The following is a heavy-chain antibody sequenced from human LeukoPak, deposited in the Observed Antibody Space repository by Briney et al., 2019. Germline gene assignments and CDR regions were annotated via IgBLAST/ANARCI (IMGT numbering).Heavy chain of an antibody. Sequence: GGSLRLSCSAPGFTFSDYNMTWVPQAPGKGLERVAYITISTGIIYYEDSVKGRFSISRDNDKNSLYVQMNSLRAEDTAVYYCARETPYSSSWAVFDYWGQGTLVTVSS. J-gene: IGHJ4*02. CDR3: ARETPYSSSWAVFDY. CDR2: ITISTGII. CDR1: GFTFSDYN. V-gene: IGHV3-48*01. D-gene: IGHD6-13*01.